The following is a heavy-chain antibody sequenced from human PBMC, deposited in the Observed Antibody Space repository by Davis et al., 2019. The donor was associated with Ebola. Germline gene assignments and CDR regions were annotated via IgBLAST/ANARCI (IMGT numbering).Heavy chain of an antibody. V-gene: IGHV3-21*06. CDR3: ARTGSGSGSYSNFYYHGSDV. D-gene: IGHD3-10*01. CDR2: TRSSSSYA. CDR1: GFAFGSYN. J-gene: IGHJ6*02. Sequence: GESLKISCAASGFAFGSYNMNWVRQSPGKGLEWVASTRSSSSYAYHGDSVKGRFSISRGNCQNSLYLQMNSLRLEDTAVYYCARTGSGSGSYSNFYYHGSDVWGQGTTVTVSS.